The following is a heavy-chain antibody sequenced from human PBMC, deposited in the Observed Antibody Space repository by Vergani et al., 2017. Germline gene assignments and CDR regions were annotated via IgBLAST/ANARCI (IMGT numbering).Heavy chain of an antibody. D-gene: IGHD2-2*01. V-gene: IGHV4-34*01. J-gene: IGHJ6*02. CDR1: GGSFSGYY. Sequence: QVQLQQWGAGLLKPSETLSLTCAVYGGSFSGYYWSWIRQPPGKGLEWIGEINHSGSTNYNPSRKSRVTISVDTSKNQFSLKLSSVTDADTAVYYCARPGEYCSSTSCRYYYYYYGMDVWGQGTTVTVSS. CDR2: INHSGST. CDR3: ARPGEYCSSTSCRYYYYYYGMDV.